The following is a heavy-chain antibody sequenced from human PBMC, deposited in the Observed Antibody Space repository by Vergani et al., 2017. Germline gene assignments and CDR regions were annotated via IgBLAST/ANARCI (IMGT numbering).Heavy chain of an antibody. CDR2: IRGSGGST. D-gene: IGHD5-12*01. Sequence: EVQLLESGGDLVQPGGSLRLSCAASGFTFNHYAMNWVRQAPGKGLEWGSGIRGSGGSTYYAGSVKGRFTISRDSSKNTLYLQMNSLSAGDPAVYYCAKANPRNSGYDYLYYYHAMDVWGQGTTVTVSS. CDR3: AKANPRNSGYDYLYYYHAMDV. J-gene: IGHJ6*02. CDR1: GFTFNHYA. V-gene: IGHV3-23*01.